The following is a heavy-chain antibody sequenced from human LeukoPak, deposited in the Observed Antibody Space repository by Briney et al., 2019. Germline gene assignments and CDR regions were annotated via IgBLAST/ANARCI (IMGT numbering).Heavy chain of an antibody. V-gene: IGHV1-46*01. D-gene: IGHD3-10*01. CDR3: ARAAGHYYGSGSAGYNWFDP. Sequence: ASVKVSCKASGYTFTSYYMHWVRQAPGQGLEWMGIINPSGGSTSYAQKFQGRVTMTRDMSTSTVYMELSSLRSEDTAVYYCARAAGHYYGSGSAGYNWFDPWGQGTLVTVSS. J-gene: IGHJ5*02. CDR2: INPSGGST. CDR1: GYTFTSYY.